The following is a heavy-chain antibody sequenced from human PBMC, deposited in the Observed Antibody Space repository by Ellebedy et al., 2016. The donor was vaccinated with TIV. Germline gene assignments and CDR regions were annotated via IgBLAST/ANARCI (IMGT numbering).Heavy chain of an antibody. D-gene: IGHD3-10*01. Sequence: GGSLRLXCEASGFTFRIYSMTWVPPAPGKGLEWDSSISSSSSYIYYGDSVKGRFTISRDNAKNSLYLQMNSLRAEDTDVYYCARVSYGSGSYYLGYWGQGTLVTVSS. J-gene: IGHJ4*02. CDR3: ARVSYGSGSYYLGY. V-gene: IGHV3-21*01. CDR1: GFTFRIYS. CDR2: ISSSSSYI.